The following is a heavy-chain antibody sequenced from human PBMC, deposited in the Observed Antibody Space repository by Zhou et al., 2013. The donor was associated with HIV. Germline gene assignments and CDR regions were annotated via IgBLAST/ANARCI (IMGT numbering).Heavy chain of an antibody. D-gene: IGHD4-17*01. CDR3: TRVSPTVTTAFRGSYHYYMDV. CDR1: GYTFMSYG. J-gene: IGHJ6*03. Sequence: QVQLVQSGAEVKRPGASVKVSCKASGYTFMSYGFNWVRQAPGQGLEWMGGIIPLFGTPNYAQKFQGRVTITADTSTSTVYMELSSLRSDDTAVYYCTRVSPTVTTAFRGSYHYYMDVWGKGTTVTVSS. CDR2: IIPLFGTP. V-gene: IGHV1-69*06.